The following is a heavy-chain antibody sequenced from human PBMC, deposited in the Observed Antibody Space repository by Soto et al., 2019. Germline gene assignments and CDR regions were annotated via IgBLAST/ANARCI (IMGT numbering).Heavy chain of an antibody. V-gene: IGHV1-69*01. D-gene: IGHD1-26*01. J-gene: IGHJ3*01. CDR3: ASASGSYPGY. Sequence: VRQAPGQGLEWLVGLIPIFGTANYAQKFQGRVTTTADESTSTAYMELSCLRPDQPAVYYCASASGSYPGYWSQGTMVT. CDR2: LIPIFGTA.